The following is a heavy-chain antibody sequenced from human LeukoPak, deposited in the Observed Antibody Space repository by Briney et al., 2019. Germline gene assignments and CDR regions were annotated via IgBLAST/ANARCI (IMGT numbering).Heavy chain of an antibody. CDR3: ARASLGDDYTLFDN. J-gene: IGHJ4*02. CDR1: GGSISSYY. V-gene: IGHV4-59*01. D-gene: IGHD4-11*01. CDR2: IYYSGST. Sequence: SETLSLTCTVSGGSISSYYWSWIRQPPGKGLEWIGYIYYSGSTNYNPSLKSRVTISVDTSKNQFSLKLSSVTAADTAVYYCARASLGDDYTLFDNWGQGTLVTVSS.